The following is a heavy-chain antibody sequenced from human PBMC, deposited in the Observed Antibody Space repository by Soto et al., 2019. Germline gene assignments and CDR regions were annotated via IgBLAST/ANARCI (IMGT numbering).Heavy chain of an antibody. D-gene: IGHD3-3*01. CDR2: MNPNSGNT. CDR3: ARASSDYDFWSGPGEYYYYYMDA. CDR1: GYTFTIYD. Sequence: GASVKGSCKASGYTFTIYDINCVRLATGQGLEWMGWMNPNSGNTGYAQKFQGRVTMTRNTSISTAYMELSSLRSEDTAVYYCARASSDYDFWSGPGEYYYYYMDAWGKGTTVTVSS. J-gene: IGHJ6*03. V-gene: IGHV1-8*01.